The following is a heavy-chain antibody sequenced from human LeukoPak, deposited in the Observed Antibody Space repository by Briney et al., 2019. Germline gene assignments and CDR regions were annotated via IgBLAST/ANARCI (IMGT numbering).Heavy chain of an antibody. D-gene: IGHD2-21*01. CDR2: ISGSGGST. CDR3: AKGRGEVVIADEDY. V-gene: IGHV3-23*01. CDR1: GFTFSSYA. Sequence: PGGSLRLSCAASGFTFSSYAMSWVRLAPGKGLEWVSAISGSGGSTYYADSVKGRFTISRDNSKNTLYLQMNSLRAEDTAVYYCAKGRGEVVIADEDYWGQGTLVTVSS. J-gene: IGHJ4*02.